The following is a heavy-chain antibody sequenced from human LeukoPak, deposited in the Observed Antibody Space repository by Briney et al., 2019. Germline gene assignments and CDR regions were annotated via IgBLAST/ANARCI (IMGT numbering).Heavy chain of an antibody. J-gene: IGHJ6*03. Sequence: GGSLRLSCAASGFTFSSYAMHWVRQAPGKGLEWVAVISYDGSNEYYADSVKGRFTISRDNSKNTLYLQMNSLRAEDTAVYYCARENYMDVWGKGTTVTVSS. V-gene: IGHV3-30-3*01. CDR1: GFTFSSYA. CDR3: ARENYMDV. CDR2: ISYDGSNE.